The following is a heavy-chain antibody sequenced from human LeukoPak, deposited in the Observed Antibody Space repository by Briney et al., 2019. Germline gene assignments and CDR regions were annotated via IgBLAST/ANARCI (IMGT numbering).Heavy chain of an antibody. Sequence: GASVKVSCKVSGYTLTKLSMHWVRQAPGKGLEWMGGFDPEDGETIYAQKFQGRVTMTKDTSTDTAYMELSSLRPEDTAVYYCATGDCSGSSCYYFDYWGQGTLVTVSS. V-gene: IGHV1-24*01. J-gene: IGHJ4*02. CDR1: GYTLTKLS. CDR2: FDPEDGET. CDR3: ATGDCSGSSCYYFDY. D-gene: IGHD2-15*01.